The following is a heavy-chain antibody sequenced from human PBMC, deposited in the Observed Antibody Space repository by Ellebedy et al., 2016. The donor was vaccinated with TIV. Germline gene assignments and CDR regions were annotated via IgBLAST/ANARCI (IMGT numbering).Heavy chain of an antibody. CDR3: ARGGYDILTGYYLYYMDV. D-gene: IGHD3-9*01. CDR1: GFTFSSYW. V-gene: IGHV3-74*01. J-gene: IGHJ6*03. CDR2: INSDGSST. Sequence: GESLKISXAASGFTFSSYWMHWVRQAPGKGLVWVSRINSDGSSTSYADSVKGRFTISRDNAKNTLYLQMNSLRAEDTAVYYCARGGYDILTGYYLYYMDVWGKGTTVTVSS.